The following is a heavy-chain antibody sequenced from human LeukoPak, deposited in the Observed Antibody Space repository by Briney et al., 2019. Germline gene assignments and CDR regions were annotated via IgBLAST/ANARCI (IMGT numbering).Heavy chain of an antibody. CDR1: GFTFSNYG. J-gene: IGHJ4*02. Sequence: PGRSLRLSCAASGFTFSNYGMHWFRQAPGKGLEWVAVISYDGPHKYYADSVKGRFAISRDNSKNTLYLQMNSLRAEDTAVYYCAKERGAVAAVVDYWGQGTLVTVSS. CDR3: AKERGAVAAVVDY. D-gene: IGHD6-19*01. V-gene: IGHV3-30*18. CDR2: ISYDGPHK.